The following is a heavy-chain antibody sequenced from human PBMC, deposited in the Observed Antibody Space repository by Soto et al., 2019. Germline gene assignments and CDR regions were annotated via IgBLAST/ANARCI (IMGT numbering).Heavy chain of an antibody. CDR2: IYATGTT. CDR1: GASISGFY. J-gene: IGHJ5*02. D-gene: IGHD1-1*01. Sequence: ETLSLTXTVSGASISGFYWSWIRQSAGKGLEWIGRIYATGTTDYNPSLKSRVMMSVDTSKKQFSLKLRAVTAADTAVYYCVRDGTKTVRDWFDPWGQGISGTVSS. V-gene: IGHV4-4*07. CDR3: VRDGTKTVRDWFDP.